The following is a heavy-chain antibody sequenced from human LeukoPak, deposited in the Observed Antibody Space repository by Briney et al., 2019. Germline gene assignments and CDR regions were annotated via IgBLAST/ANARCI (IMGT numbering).Heavy chain of an antibody. V-gene: IGHV1-69*06. J-gene: IGHJ6*03. CDR2: IIPIFGTA. Sequence: SVKVSCKASGVTFSSYAISWVRQAPGQGLEWMGGIIPIFGTANYAQKFQGRVTITADKSTNTAYMELNSLRSEDTAVYYCARVPRSNYYYYYNMDVWGKGTTVTVSS. CDR1: GVTFSSYA. CDR3: ARVPRSNYYYYYNMDV.